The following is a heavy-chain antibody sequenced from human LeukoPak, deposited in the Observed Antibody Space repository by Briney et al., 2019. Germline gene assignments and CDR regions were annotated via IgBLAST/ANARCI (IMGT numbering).Heavy chain of an antibody. Sequence: AESLRLSCAAPGFTFSYYGIHWVRQAPGKGLEWVAAIQHDGSNQYYAASMKGRFTITRDNTKSTLYMQMNSLRTEDTAVYYCARDIDTSGHYYFDYWGQGTLVTVSS. V-gene: IGHV3-33*01. J-gene: IGHJ4*02. D-gene: IGHD6-19*01. CDR3: ARDIDTSGHYYFDY. CDR2: IQHDGSNQ. CDR1: GFTFSYYG.